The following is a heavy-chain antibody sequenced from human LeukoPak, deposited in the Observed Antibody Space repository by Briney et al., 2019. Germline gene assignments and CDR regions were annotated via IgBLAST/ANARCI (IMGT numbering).Heavy chain of an antibody. CDR1: GGSISSGGYS. Sequence: KPSETLYLTCAVSGGSISSGGYSWSWIRQPPGKGLEWIGYIYHSGSTYYNPSLKSRVTISVDRSKNQFSLKLSSVTAADTAVYYCARGGRELPFDYWGQGTLVTVSS. CDR2: IYHSGST. CDR3: ARGGRELPFDY. V-gene: IGHV4-30-2*01. J-gene: IGHJ4*02. D-gene: IGHD1-26*01.